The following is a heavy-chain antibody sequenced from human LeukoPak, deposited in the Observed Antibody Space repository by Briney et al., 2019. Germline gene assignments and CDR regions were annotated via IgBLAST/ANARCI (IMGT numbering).Heavy chain of an antibody. V-gene: IGHV3-11*01. CDR2: ISSSGSTI. CDR1: GFTFSDYY. J-gene: IGHJ4*02. CDR3: ARSMGYYYDSSGLMGY. D-gene: IGHD3-22*01. Sequence: GESLRLSCAASGFTFSDYYMSWIRQAPGKGLEWVSYISSSGSTIYYADSVKGRFTISRDNAKNSLYLQMNSLRAEDTAVYYCARSMGYYYDSSGLMGYWGQGTLVTVSS.